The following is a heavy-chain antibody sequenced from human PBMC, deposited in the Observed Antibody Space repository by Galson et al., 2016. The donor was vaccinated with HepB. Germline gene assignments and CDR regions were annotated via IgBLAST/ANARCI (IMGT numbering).Heavy chain of an antibody. V-gene: IGHV3-30*03. CDR3: ARANIIMVTLGVFLDT. Sequence: SLRLSCAASGFRFGSYGMHWVRQAPGKGLEWVAYIPLDGSNKYYRDSVKGRFTISRDNSKNTVYLQMNSLRAEDTAVYYCARANIIMVTLGVFLDTWGQGTLVTVSS. CDR1: GFRFGSYG. J-gene: IGHJ1*01. CDR2: IPLDGSNK. D-gene: IGHD2-15*01.